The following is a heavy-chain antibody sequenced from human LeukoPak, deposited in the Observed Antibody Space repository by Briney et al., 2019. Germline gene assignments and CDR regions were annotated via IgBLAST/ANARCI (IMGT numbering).Heavy chain of an antibody. J-gene: IGHJ3*02. D-gene: IGHD6-13*01. CDR3: ARSRTGIAAAGAFDI. Sequence: GGSLRLSCAASGFTFSSYAMSWVRQAPGKGLEWVSSISSSSSYIYYADSVEGRFTISRDNAKNSLYLQMNSLRAEDTAVYYCARSRTGIAAAGAFDIWGQGTMVTVSS. V-gene: IGHV3-21*01. CDR2: ISSSSSYI. CDR1: GFTFSSYA.